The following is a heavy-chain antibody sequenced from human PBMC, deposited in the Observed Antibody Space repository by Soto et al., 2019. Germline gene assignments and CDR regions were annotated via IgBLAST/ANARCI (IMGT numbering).Heavy chain of an antibody. Sequence: GGSLRLSCAASGFTFSSYAMSWVRQAPGKGLEWVSAISGSCGSTYNGDSVKGRFTISRYNSKNTLYLQMNSLRAEDTAVDYCAKFTEERIAAAGTAFDIWGQGTMVTVSS. CDR3: AKFTEERIAAAGTAFDI. CDR1: GFTFSSYA. D-gene: IGHD6-13*01. J-gene: IGHJ3*02. CDR2: ISGSCGST. V-gene: IGHV3-23*01.